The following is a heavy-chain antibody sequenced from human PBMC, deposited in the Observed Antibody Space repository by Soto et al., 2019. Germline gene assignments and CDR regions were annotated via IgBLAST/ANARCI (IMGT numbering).Heavy chain of an antibody. Sequence: VSLRLSCAASGFTFSSYWMHWVRPAPGKGLVWASRINSDGNSTNDSDSVDGQFTSSIYNSKDALYLQMNSLRAEDASVYYCARESYRYHGGNMNYCDLGTLVTVAS. J-gene: IGHJ4*02. V-gene: IGHV3-74*01. CDR2: INSDGNST. D-gene: IGHD3-16*02. CDR3: ARESYRYHGGNMNY. CDR1: GFTFSSYW.